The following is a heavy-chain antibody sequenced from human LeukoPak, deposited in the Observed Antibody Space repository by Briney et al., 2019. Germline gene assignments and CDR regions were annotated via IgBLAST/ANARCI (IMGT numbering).Heavy chain of an antibody. D-gene: IGHD2-15*01. J-gene: IGHJ4*02. CDR2: VYPSGGT. V-gene: IGHV4-61*02. Sequence: SQTLSLTCTVSGGSISSGTYYLSWIRQSAGKGLEWIGLVYPSGGTNYTPSLKSRLTISIDASKNQFSLNLSSVTAADTAVYYCAPGGAPDCSVGTCYSLVSWGQGTLVTVSS. CDR1: GGSISSGTYY. CDR3: APGGAPDCSVGTCYSLVS.